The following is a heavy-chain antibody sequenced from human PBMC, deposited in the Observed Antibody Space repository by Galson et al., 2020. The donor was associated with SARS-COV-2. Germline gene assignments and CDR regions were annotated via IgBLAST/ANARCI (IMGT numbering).Heavy chain of an antibody. CDR2: ISSSSDYI. CDR3: ARDASWAMFGLDV. J-gene: IGHJ6*02. CDR1: GFTFDIYS. V-gene: IGHV3-21*01. Sequence: GGSLRLSYGVSGFTFDIYSMNWVRQAPGKGLEWVSAISSSSDYIYYADSVKGRFTISRDNAKNSLYLQLNNLRAEDTAVYYCARDASWAMFGLDVWGQGTTVTVSS. D-gene: IGHD1-26*01.